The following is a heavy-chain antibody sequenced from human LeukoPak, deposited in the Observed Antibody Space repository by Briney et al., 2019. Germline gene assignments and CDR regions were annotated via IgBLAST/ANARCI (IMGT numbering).Heavy chain of an antibody. CDR3: ARALFNYYYTYFDY. J-gene: IGHJ4*02. CDR1: GGSISSADNY. CDR2: IYYSGST. D-gene: IGHD3-22*01. V-gene: IGHV4-31*03. Sequence: SQTLSLTCTVSGGSISSADNYWSWIRQHPGKGLEWIGYIYYSGSTYYNPSLKSRVTISVDTSKNQFSLKLSSVTAADTAVYHCARALFNYYYTYFDYWGQGTLVTVSS.